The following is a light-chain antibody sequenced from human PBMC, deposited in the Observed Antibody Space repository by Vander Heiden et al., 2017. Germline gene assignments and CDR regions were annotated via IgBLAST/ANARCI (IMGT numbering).Light chain of an antibody. CDR1: QSLVHSNGYNY. J-gene: IGKJ1*01. CDR2: LGS. Sequence: DIVMTQSRLSLPVTPGEPASISCRSSQSLVHSNGYNYLDWYLQKPGQSPQLLIYLGSNRASGVPDRFSGSGSDTDFTLKISSVESEDVGVYYCMQALQTPRTFGQGTKVEIK. CDR3: MQALQTPRT. V-gene: IGKV2-28*01.